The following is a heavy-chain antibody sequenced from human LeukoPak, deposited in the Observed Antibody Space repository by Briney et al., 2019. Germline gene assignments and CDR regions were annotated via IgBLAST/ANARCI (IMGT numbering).Heavy chain of an antibody. V-gene: IGHV3-21*01. D-gene: IGHD2-8*01. CDR3: ARMVGAGY. J-gene: IGHJ4*02. Sequence: SGGSLRLSCAASGFTFSSYSMNWVRQAPGEGLEWVSSISSSSSYIYYADSVKGRFTISRDNAKNSLYLQMNSLRAEDTAVYYCARMVGAGYWGQGTLVTVSS. CDR1: GFTFSSYS. CDR2: ISSSSSYI.